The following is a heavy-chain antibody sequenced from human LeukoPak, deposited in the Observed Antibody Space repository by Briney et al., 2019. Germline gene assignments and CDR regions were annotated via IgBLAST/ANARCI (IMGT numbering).Heavy chain of an antibody. J-gene: IGHJ5*02. D-gene: IGHD2-2*01. CDR3: ARSYPYCSSTSCPYVFDP. Sequence: PSETLSLTCAAHGGSFSGYYWSWIRQPPGKGMHWIGEINHSGSTNYNPSLKSRVTISVDTSKNQFSLKLSSVTAADTAVYYCARSYPYCSSTSCPYVFDPWGQGTLVTVSS. CDR1: GGSFSGYY. CDR2: INHSGST. V-gene: IGHV4-34*01.